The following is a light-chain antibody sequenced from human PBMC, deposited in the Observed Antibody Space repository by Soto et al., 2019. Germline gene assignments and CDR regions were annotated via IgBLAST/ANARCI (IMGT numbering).Light chain of an antibody. J-gene: IGKJ4*01. CDR1: QSLLLSSGNNY. CDR2: LGS. V-gene: IGKV2-28*01. Sequence: DIVLTQSPLSLPVAPGESASISCKASQSLLLSSGNNYLDWYLQKPGQSPQLLIFLGSTRASGVPDRFSGSGSGTDFTLKISTVEAEDVGVYYCAQALQTVTLGGGTKVDIK. CDR3: AQALQTVT.